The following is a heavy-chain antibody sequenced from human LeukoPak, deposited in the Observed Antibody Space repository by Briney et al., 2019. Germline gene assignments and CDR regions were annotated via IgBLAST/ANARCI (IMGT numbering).Heavy chain of an antibody. Sequence: PGGSLRLSCAASGFTFSSYSMNWVRQAPGKGLEWVSSISSSSSYICYADSVKGRFTISRDNAKNSLYLQMNSLRAEDTAVYYCAREVGYYDSSGKDYWGQGTLVTVSS. CDR1: GFTFSSYS. CDR3: AREVGYYDSSGKDY. D-gene: IGHD3-22*01. V-gene: IGHV3-21*01. J-gene: IGHJ4*02. CDR2: ISSSSSYI.